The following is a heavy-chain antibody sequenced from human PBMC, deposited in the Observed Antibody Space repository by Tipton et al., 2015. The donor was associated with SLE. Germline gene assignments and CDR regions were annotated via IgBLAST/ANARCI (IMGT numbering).Heavy chain of an antibody. CDR1: GGSIRSYY. D-gene: IGHD5-12*01. Sequence: TLSLTCTVSGGSIRSYYWTWIRQPPGKRLEWIAYIYHSGITNYNPSLQSRVTISVDRSKNQFSLKLSSVTAADTAVYYCARMLVRLSDYDSLFDYWGQGTLVTVSS. J-gene: IGHJ4*02. V-gene: IGHV4-59*01. CDR2: IYHSGIT. CDR3: ARMLVRLSDYDSLFDY.